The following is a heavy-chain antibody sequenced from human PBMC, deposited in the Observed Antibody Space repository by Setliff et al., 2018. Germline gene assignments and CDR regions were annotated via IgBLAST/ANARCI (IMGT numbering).Heavy chain of an antibody. J-gene: IGHJ4*02. CDR3: RYWSGYYNNDY. CDR1: GGSFTNYY. CDR2: INHSGST. V-gene: IGHV4-34*01. Sequence: PSETLSLTCTVYGGSFTNYYWGWIRQSPGKGLEWIGEINHSGSTNYNPSLKSRLTISVDASTNQFSLKLYSVTAADTAVYYCRYWSGYYNNDYWGQGTPVTVS. D-gene: IGHD3-3*01.